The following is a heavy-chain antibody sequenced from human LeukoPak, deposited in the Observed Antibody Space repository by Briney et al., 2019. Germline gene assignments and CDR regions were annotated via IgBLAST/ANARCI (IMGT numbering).Heavy chain of an antibody. Sequence: PSETLSLTCTVSGGSISSYYWSWIRQPPGKGLEWIGYIYYSGSTNYNPSLKSRVTISVDTSKNQFSLKLSSVTAADTAVYYCARDGALGSWYFDLWGRGTLVTVSS. CDR3: ARDGALGSWYFDL. CDR1: GGSISSYY. J-gene: IGHJ2*01. V-gene: IGHV4-59*01. D-gene: IGHD7-27*01. CDR2: IYYSGST.